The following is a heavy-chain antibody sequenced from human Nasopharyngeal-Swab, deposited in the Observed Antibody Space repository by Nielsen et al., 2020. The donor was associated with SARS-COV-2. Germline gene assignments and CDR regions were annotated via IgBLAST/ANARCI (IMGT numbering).Heavy chain of an antibody. CDR3: ARVDDIVVVVAATLHQYFQH. CDR2: IIPIFGTA. Sequence: SVKVSCKASGGTFSSYAISWVRQAPGQGLEWMGGIIPIFGTANYAQKFQGRVTMTRNTSISTAYMELSSLRSEDTAVYYCARVDDIVVVVAATLHQYFQHWGQGTLVTVSS. CDR1: GGTFSSYA. V-gene: IGHV1-69*05. D-gene: IGHD2-15*01. J-gene: IGHJ1*01.